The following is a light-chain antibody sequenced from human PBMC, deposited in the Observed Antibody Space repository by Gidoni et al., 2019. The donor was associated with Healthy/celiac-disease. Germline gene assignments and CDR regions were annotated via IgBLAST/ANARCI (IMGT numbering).Light chain of an antibody. CDR2: GAS. Sequence: EIVLTQSPGTLSLSPGERATLSCRASQSVSSSYLAWYQQKPGQAPRLLIYGASSRATGIPDFTLTIRRLEPVGFAVYYCQQYGSSLYTFGQXTKLEIK. CDR1: QSVSSSY. CDR3: QQYGSSLYT. J-gene: IGKJ2*01. V-gene: IGKV3-20*01.